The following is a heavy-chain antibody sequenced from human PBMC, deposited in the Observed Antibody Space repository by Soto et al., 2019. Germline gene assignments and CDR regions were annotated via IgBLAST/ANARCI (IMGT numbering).Heavy chain of an antibody. CDR3: AHTPDYMVTQTFDY. CDR1: GFSLSTSGVG. Sequence: SGPTLVNPTQTLTLTCTLSGFSLSTSGVGVGWIRQPPGKALEWLALIYWDDDKRYSPSLKSRLTITKDTSKNQVVLTMTNMDPVDTATYYCAHTPDYMVTQTFDYWGQGTLVTVSS. J-gene: IGHJ4*02. V-gene: IGHV2-5*02. D-gene: IGHD2-21*02. CDR2: IYWDDDK.